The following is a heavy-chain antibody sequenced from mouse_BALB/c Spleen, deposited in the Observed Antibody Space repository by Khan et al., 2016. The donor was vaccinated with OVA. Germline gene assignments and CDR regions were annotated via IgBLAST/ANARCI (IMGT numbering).Heavy chain of an antibody. Sequence: VQLKQSGPELVKPGASVKISCQASGYSFTNYIIHWVKQKPGQGLEWIGDIYPYNDGAKYNEKFKGKATLTSDKSSSTAYMELSGLTSEASAVYYCARGYGCSYWFAYWGQGTLVTVSA. CDR1: GYSFTNYI. V-gene: IGHV1S136*01. J-gene: IGHJ3*01. CDR3: ARGYGCSYWFAY. D-gene: IGHD1-1*01. CDR2: IYPYNDGA.